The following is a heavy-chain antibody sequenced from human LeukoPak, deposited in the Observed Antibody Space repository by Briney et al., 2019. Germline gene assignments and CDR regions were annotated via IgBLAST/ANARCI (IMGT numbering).Heavy chain of an antibody. Sequence: ASVKVSCKASGDNFSSYVITWVRQAPGQGLEWMGRIIPKFDVANFAQIFKGRVTITADKSTNTAHLELSSLRSEDTAVYYCARERAAAGTYWGQGTLVTVSS. J-gene: IGHJ4*02. D-gene: IGHD6-13*01. CDR3: ARERAAAGTY. CDR2: IIPKFDVA. CDR1: GDNFSSYV. V-gene: IGHV1-69*04.